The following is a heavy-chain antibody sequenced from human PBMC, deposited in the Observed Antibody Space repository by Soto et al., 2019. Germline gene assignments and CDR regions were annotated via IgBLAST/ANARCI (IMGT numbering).Heavy chain of an antibody. CDR3: EVAMPYYYYVMDV. D-gene: IGHD2-15*01. J-gene: IGHJ6*02. CDR2: ISSNGGST. CDR1: GFTFSSYA. Sequence: GGSLRLACSASGFTFSSYAMHWVRQAPGKGLEYVSAISSNGGSTYYADSVEGRFTISRDNSKNTLYLQMSSLRAEDTAVYYCEVAMPYYYYVMDVWVQGSTVTVSS. V-gene: IGHV3-64D*08.